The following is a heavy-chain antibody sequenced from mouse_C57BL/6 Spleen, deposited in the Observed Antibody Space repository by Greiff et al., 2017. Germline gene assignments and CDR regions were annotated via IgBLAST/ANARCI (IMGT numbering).Heavy chain of an antibody. Sequence: QVQLQQSGPELVKPGASVKISCKASGYAFSSSWMNWVKQRPGKGLEWIGRIYPGDGDTNYNGKFKGKATLTADKSSSTAYMQLSSLTSEDSSVYFCASDYYYGSDSFDYWGQGTTLTVSS. CDR3: ASDYYYGSDSFDY. CDR2: IYPGDGDT. J-gene: IGHJ2*01. D-gene: IGHD1-1*01. V-gene: IGHV1-82*01. CDR1: GYAFSSSW.